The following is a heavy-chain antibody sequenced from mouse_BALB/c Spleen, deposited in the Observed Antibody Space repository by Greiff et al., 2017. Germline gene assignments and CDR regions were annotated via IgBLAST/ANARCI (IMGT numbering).Heavy chain of an antibody. D-gene: IGHD1-2*01. CDR1: GYSFTGYF. Sequence: EVQLQQSGPELVKPGASVKISCKASGYSFTGYFMNWVMQSHGKSLEWIGLINPYNGDTFYNQKFKGKATLTVDKSSSTAHMELRSLASEDSAVYYCARRGGDGLDYWGQGTTLTVSS. CDR2: INPYNGDT. CDR3: ARRGGDGLDY. J-gene: IGHJ2*01. V-gene: IGHV1-20*02.